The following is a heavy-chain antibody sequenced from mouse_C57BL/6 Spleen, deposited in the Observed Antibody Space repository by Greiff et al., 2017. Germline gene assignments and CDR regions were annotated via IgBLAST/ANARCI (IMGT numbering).Heavy chain of an antibody. CDR2: IDPSDSET. D-gene: IGHD1-1*01. J-gene: IGHJ2*01. CDR1: GYTFTSYW. Sequence: QVQLQQPGAELVRPGSSVKLSCKASGYTFTSYWMHWVKQRPIQGLEWIGNIDPSDSETHYNQKFKDKATLTVDKSTSTAYMQLSSLTSEDSAVYYWARAVVAYYFYYWGQGTTLTVSS. CDR3: ARAVVAYYFYY. V-gene: IGHV1-52*01.